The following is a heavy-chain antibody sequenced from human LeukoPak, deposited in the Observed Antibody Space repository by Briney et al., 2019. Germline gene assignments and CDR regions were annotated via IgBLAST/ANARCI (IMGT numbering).Heavy chain of an antibody. CDR2: IYYSGST. V-gene: IGHV4-59*12. CDR3: ARDRYCSSTSCYREDYYYYMDV. D-gene: IGHD2-2*02. CDR1: GGSISSYY. Sequence: SETLSLTCTVSGGSISSYYWSWIRQPPGKGPEWIGYIYYSGSTNYNPSLKSRVTISVDTSKNQFSLKLSSVTAADTAVYYCARDRYCSSTSCYREDYYYYMDVWGKGTTVTVSS. J-gene: IGHJ6*03.